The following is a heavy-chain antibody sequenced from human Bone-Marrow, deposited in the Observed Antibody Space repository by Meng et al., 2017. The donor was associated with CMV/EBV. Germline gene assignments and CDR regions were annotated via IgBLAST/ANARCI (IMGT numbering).Heavy chain of an antibody. CDR3: ARDLFDYGMDV. J-gene: IGHJ6*02. CDR2: INPNSGGT. Sequence: ASVKVSCKASGYTFTSYGISWVRQAPGQGPEWMGWINPNSGGTKYAQKFQGRVTMTRDTSISTAYMELSRLRSDDTAVYYCARDLFDYGMDVWGQGTTVTVSS. D-gene: IGHD3-3*01. CDR1: GYTFTSYG. V-gene: IGHV1-2*02.